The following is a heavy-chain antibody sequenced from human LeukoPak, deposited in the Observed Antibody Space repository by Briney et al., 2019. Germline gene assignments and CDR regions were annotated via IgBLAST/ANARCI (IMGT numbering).Heavy chain of an antibody. CDR1: GYSISSGFY. Sequence: KPSETLSLTCTVSGYSISSGFYWGWIRQPPGKGLEWIGSIYHSGSTYYNPSLKSRVTISVDTSKNQFSLKLSSVTAADTAVYYCARVSQWLAFDYWGQGTLVTVSS. CDR2: IYHSGST. D-gene: IGHD6-19*01. V-gene: IGHV4-38-2*02. J-gene: IGHJ4*02. CDR3: ARVSQWLAFDY.